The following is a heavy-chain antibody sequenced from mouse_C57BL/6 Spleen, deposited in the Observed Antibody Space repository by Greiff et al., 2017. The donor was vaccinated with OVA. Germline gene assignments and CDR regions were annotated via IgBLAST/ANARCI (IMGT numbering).Heavy chain of an antibody. CDR1: GYTFTSYW. D-gene: IGHD2-4*01. CDR3: ARGGYDWRYFDY. V-gene: IGHV1-55*01. J-gene: IGHJ2*01. Sequence: VQLKQPGAELVKPGASVKMSCKASGYTFTSYWITWVKQRPGQGLEWIGDIYPGSGSTNYNEKFKSKATLTVDTSSSTAYMQLSSLTSEDSAVYYCARGGYDWRYFDYWGQGTTLTVSS. CDR2: IYPGSGST.